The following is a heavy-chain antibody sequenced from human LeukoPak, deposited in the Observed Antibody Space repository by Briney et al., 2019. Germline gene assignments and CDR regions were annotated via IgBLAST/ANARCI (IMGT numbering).Heavy chain of an antibody. D-gene: IGHD2-2*01. CDR2: IYYSGST. J-gene: IGHJ5*02. Sequence: PSETLSLTCTVSGGSISSYYWSWIRQPPGKGLEWIGYIYYSGSTNYNPSLKSRVTISVDTSKNQFSLKLSSVTAADTAVYYCARSPHGQRNKNWFDPWGQGTLVTVSS. V-gene: IGHV4-59*01. CDR3: ARSPHGQRNKNWFDP. CDR1: GGSISSYY.